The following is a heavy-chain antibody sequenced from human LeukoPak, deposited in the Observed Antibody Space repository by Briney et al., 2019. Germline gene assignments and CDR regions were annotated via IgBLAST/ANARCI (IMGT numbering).Heavy chain of an antibody. V-gene: IGHV1-24*01. CDR2: FDPEDGET. CDR1: GYTFTSYD. J-gene: IGHJ4*02. D-gene: IGHD3-22*01. Sequence: GASVKVSCKASGYTFTSYDINWVRQATGKGLEWMGGFDPEDGETIYAQKFQGRVTMTEDTSTDTAYMELSSLRSEDTAVYYCARPTGDSSGYYFVYWGQGTLVTVSS. CDR3: ARPTGDSSGYYFVY.